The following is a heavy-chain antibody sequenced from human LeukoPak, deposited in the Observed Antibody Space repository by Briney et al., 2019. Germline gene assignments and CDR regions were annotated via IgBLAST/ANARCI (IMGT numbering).Heavy chain of an antibody. V-gene: IGHV3-21*01. D-gene: IGHD6-19*01. CDR2: FSSSSNYI. CDR1: GFTSSNYN. CDR3: ARAQWLVQDAFDI. J-gene: IGHJ3*02. Sequence: GGSLRLSCAASGFTSSNYNMNWVRQAPGKGLEWVSSFSSSSNYIYYADSVKGRFTISRDNAKNSLYLQMNSLRTEDTAIYYCARAQWLVQDAFDIWGQGTMVTVSS.